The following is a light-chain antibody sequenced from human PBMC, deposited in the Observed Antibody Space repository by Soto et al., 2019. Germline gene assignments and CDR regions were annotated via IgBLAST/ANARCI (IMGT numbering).Light chain of an antibody. CDR2: KAS. CDR1: QNISSR. CDR3: QQYNSYWT. V-gene: IGKV1-5*03. J-gene: IGKJ1*01. Sequence: DIQMTQSPSTLSASVGDRVTITCRASQNISSRLAWYQQKPGKAPKLLIYKASSLESGVPSRFGGSGSGTEFTLTISSLQPDDFAAYYCQQYNSYWTFGQGTKVEIK.